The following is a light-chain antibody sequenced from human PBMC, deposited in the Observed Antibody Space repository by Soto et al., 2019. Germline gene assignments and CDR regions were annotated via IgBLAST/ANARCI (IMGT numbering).Light chain of an antibody. CDR1: QSVSSN. CDR2: GAS. J-gene: IGKJ3*01. CDR3: QQYNNWPGT. Sequence: EIVMTQSPATLSVSPGERATLSCKASQSVSSNLACYQQRPGQAPRLLIYGASIRATGIPASFSGSGSGTELNLTISSLQSGDCAVYYCQQYNNWPGTFGPGTKVDIK. V-gene: IGKV3D-15*01.